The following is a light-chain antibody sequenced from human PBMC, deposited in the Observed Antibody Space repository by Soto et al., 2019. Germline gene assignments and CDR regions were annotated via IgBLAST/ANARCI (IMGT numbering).Light chain of an antibody. CDR1: SSDVGGYNY. V-gene: IGLV2-14*01. CDR3: SSYTSSSTLHVV. CDR2: DVS. J-gene: IGLJ2*01. Sequence: QSVLTQPASVSGSPGQSITISCTGTSSDVGGYNYVSWYQQHPGKAPKLMIYDVSNRPSGVSNHFSGSKSGNTASLTISGLQAEDEADYYCSSYTSSSTLHVVFGGGTKVTVL.